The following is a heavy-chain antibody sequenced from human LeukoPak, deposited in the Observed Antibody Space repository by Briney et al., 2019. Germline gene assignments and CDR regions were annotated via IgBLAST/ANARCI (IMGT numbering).Heavy chain of an antibody. CDR1: GYTFTSYA. CDR3: ARAPPGIAVPGTFDY. CDR2: INAGNGNT. Sequence: ASVKVSCKASGYTFTSYAMHWVRQAPGQRLEWMGWINAGNGNTKYSQKFQGRVTITADTSTNTAYMELSSLTSEDTAIYYCARAPPGIAVPGTFDYWGQGTLVTVSS. D-gene: IGHD6-19*01. V-gene: IGHV1-3*01. J-gene: IGHJ4*02.